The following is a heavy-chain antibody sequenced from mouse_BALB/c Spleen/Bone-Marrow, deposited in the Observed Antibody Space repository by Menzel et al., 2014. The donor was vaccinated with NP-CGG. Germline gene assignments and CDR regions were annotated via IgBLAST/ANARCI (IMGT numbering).Heavy chain of an antibody. CDR1: GFTFSDYG. Sequence: DVQLVESGGGLVQPGGSRKLSCAAPGFTFSDYGMAWVRQAPGKGPEWVAFISNLAYSICYADTVTGRFTISRENAKNTLYLEMSSLRSEDTAMYYCARLYGSGYGYAMDYWGQGTSVTVSS. CDR2: ISNLAYSI. D-gene: IGHD1-1*01. J-gene: IGHJ4*01. CDR3: ARLYGSGYGYAMDY. V-gene: IGHV5-15*02.